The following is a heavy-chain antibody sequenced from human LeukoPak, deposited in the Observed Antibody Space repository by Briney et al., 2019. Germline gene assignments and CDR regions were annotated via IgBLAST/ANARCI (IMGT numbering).Heavy chain of an antibody. CDR1: GFTFSSYG. D-gene: IGHD6-6*01. V-gene: IGHV3-33*01. J-gene: IGHJ6*02. CDR3: TRLMGIAARRDYYYGMDV. Sequence: GGSLRLSCAASGFTFSSYGMHWVRQAPGKGLEWVAVIWYDGSNKYYADSVKGRFTISRDNSKNTLYLQMNSLKTEDTAVYYCTRLMGIAARRDYYYGMDVWGQGTTVTVSS. CDR2: IWYDGSNK.